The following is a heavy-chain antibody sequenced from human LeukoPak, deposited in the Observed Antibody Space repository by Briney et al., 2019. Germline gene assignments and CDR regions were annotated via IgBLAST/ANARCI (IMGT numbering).Heavy chain of an antibody. V-gene: IGHV5-51*01. CDR2: SYPGDSDT. Sequence: SYPGDSDTRYSPSFQGQVTISADKSISTAYLQWSSLKASDTAMYYCATRRDGYTLDAFDIWGQGTMVTVSS. CDR3: ATRRDGYTLDAFDI. D-gene: IGHD5-12*01. J-gene: IGHJ3*02.